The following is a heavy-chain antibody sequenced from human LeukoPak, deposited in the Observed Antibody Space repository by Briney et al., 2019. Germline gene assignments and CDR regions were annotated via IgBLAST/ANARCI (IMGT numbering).Heavy chain of an antibody. Sequence: GGSLRLSCAASGFTFSSHAMGWVRQAPRKGLEWVSAISGSDGSTHYADSVKGRFTISRDNSKNTLYLQMNSLRVEDTAVYYCARLVQVAHFDYWGQGILVTVSS. V-gene: IGHV3-23*01. J-gene: IGHJ4*02. D-gene: IGHD3-9*01. CDR2: ISGSDGST. CDR3: ARLVQVAHFDY. CDR1: GFTFSSHA.